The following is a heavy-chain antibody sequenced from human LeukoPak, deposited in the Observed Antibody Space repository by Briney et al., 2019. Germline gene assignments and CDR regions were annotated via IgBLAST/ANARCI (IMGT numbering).Heavy chain of an antibody. V-gene: IGHV3-23*01. CDR2: ISGSGGST. D-gene: IGHD3-22*01. J-gene: IGHJ4*02. CDR3: ARSPPLYYYDSSGSPRVDY. Sequence: GGSLRLSCAASGFTFSSYAMSWVRQAPGKGLEWVSAISGSGGSTYYADSVKGRFTISRDNSKNTLYLQMNSLRAEDTAVYYCARSPPLYYYDSSGSPRVDYWGQGTLVTVSS. CDR1: GFTFSSYA.